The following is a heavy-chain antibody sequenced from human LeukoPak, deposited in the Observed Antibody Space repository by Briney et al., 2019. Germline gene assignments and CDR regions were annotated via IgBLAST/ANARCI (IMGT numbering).Heavy chain of an antibody. CDR2: INPNSGGK. Sequence: ASVKVSCKASGYTFTGYYMHWVRQAPGQGFEWMGWINPNSGGKNYAKKFQGRVTMTRDTSISTAYMELSRLRSDDTAVYYCAGRPVGSGYIDYWGQGTLVTVSS. D-gene: IGHD3-22*01. CDR1: GYTFTGYY. V-gene: IGHV1-2*02. CDR3: AGRPVGSGYIDY. J-gene: IGHJ4*02.